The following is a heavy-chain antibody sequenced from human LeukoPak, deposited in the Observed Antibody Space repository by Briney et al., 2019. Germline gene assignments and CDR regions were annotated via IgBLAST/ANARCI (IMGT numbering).Heavy chain of an antibody. J-gene: IGHJ6*02. V-gene: IGHV4-30-2*01. Sequence: SETLSLTCAVSGGSISSGGYSWSWIRQPPGKGLEWIGYICHSGSTYYNPSLKSRVTISVDRSKNQFSLKLSSVTAADTAVYYCARVLITMIVVVIPYGMDVWGQGTTVTVSS. CDR2: ICHSGST. CDR3: ARVLITMIVVVIPYGMDV. D-gene: IGHD3-22*01. CDR1: GGSISSGGYS.